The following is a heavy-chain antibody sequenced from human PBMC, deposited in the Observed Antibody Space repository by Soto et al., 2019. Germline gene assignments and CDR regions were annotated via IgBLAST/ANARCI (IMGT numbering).Heavy chain of an antibody. CDR1: GFTFSSYA. D-gene: IGHD4-17*01. Sequence: PGGSLRLSCAASGFTFSSYAMSWVRQAPGKGLEWVSAISGSGGSTYYADSVKGRFTISRDNSKNTLYLQMNSLRAEDTAVYYCAITRPPAPDDYGEYVGYFDYWGQGTLVTVSS. V-gene: IGHV3-23*01. CDR3: AITRPPAPDDYGEYVGYFDY. CDR2: ISGSGGST. J-gene: IGHJ4*02.